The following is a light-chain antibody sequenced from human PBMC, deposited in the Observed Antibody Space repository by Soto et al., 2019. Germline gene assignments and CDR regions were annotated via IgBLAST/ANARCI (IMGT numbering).Light chain of an antibody. J-gene: IGKJ1*01. Sequence: DIQMTQSPSSLSASVGDRITITCRASQSISRYLNWYQHKPGKAPKLLINAASSLERGVPSRFSGGGSGTDFTLTISSLQSEDFAVYYCHQYNNWPLRWAFGQGTKVDIK. CDR3: HQYNNWPLRWA. CDR2: AAS. CDR1: QSISRY. V-gene: IGKV1-39*01.